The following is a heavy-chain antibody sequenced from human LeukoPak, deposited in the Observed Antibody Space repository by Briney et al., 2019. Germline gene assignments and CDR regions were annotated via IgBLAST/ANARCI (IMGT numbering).Heavy chain of an antibody. J-gene: IGHJ4*02. CDR3: ASLLDYYDSSGYTPYYFDY. V-gene: IGHV5-51*01. D-gene: IGHD3-22*01. Sequence: GESLKISCKGSRYSFPSYWIVWVRQMPGKGLEWMGIIYPGDSDTKYSPSFQGQVTISADKSINTAYLQWSSLKASDTDMYYCASLLDYYDSSGYTPYYFDYWGQGTLVTVSS. CDR1: RYSFPSYW. CDR2: IYPGDSDT.